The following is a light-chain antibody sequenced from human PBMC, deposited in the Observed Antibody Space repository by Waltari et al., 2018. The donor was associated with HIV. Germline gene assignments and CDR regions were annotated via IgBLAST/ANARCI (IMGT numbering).Light chain of an antibody. V-gene: IGKV3-20*01. CDR1: QSVSASY. CDR2: GAS. J-gene: IGKJ4*01. Sequence: EVVLTQSPGTLSLSPGERATPSCRASQSVSASYLVWYQQKAGQAPRLLIYGASTRATGIPDRFSGSGSGTDFTLTISRLEPEDFAVYYCQQYGGSRNTFGGGTKVEIK. CDR3: QQYGGSRNT.